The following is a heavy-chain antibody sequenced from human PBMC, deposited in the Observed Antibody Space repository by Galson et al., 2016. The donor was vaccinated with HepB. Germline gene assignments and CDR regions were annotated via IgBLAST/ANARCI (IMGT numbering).Heavy chain of an antibody. V-gene: IGHV1-3*01. D-gene: IGHD3/OR15-3a*01. J-gene: IGHJ3*02. CDR3: AREHDIWTSYAFDI. Sequence: SVKVACKASGFSLTSYDLRWVRQAPGQRLEWMGWINVGNGNTKYSEKFQGRVTITRDTSASTVYMELSSLRSEDTAVYYCAREHDIWTSYAFDIWGQGTMITVSS. CDR1: GFSLTSYD. CDR2: INVGNGNT.